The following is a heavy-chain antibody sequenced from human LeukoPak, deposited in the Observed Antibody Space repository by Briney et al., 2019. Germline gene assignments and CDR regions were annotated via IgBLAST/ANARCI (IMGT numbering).Heavy chain of an antibody. CDR3: ARHALIAAAGPVSWFDP. CDR1: GGSVSSYY. CDR2: IYTSGST. J-gene: IGHJ5*02. D-gene: IGHD6-13*01. Sequence: SETLSLTCTVSGGSVSSYYWSWIRQAPGKGLEWIGYIYTSGSTNYNPSLKSRVTISVDTSKNQFSLKLSSVTAADTAVYYCARHALIAAAGPVSWFDPWGQGTLVTVSS. V-gene: IGHV4-4*09.